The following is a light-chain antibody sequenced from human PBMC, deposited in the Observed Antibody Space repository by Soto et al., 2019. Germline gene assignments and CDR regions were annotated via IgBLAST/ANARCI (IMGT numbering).Light chain of an antibody. Sequence: DIVMTQSPDSLAVSLGAWATINCKSSQSVLYSSNNKNYLAWYQQKPGQPPKLLIFWASTRESGGPDRFSGSGSGTDFTLTISSLQAEDGAVYYCQQYYSTPPTFGGGTKVDIK. J-gene: IGKJ4*01. CDR3: QQYYSTPPT. V-gene: IGKV4-1*01. CDR2: WAS. CDR1: QSVLYSSNNKNY.